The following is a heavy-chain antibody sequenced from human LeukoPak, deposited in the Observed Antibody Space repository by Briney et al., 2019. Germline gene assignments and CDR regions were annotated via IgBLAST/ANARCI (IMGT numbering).Heavy chain of an antibody. V-gene: IGHV1-46*01. Sequence: ASVKVSCKASGYTFTSYYMHWVRQALGQGLEWMGIINPSGGSTSYAQKFQGRVTMTRDMSTSTVYMELSSLRSEDTAVYYCARGGRAARPLDYWGQGTLVTVSS. J-gene: IGHJ4*02. CDR3: ARGGRAARPLDY. CDR1: GYTFTSYY. D-gene: IGHD6-6*01. CDR2: INPSGGST.